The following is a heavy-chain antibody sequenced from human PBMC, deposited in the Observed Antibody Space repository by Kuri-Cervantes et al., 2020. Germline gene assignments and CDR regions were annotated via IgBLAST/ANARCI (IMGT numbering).Heavy chain of an antibody. CDR2: MNPNSGNT. V-gene: IGHV1-8*01. D-gene: IGHD6-13*01. CDR1: GYTFTSYD. CDR3: ARGGYSSSWSNFYYYYYGMDV. Sequence: ASVKVSCKASGYTFTSYDINWVRQATGQGLEWMGWMNPNSGNTGYAQKFQGRVPMTRNTSISTAYMELSSLRSEDTAVYYCARGGYSSSWSNFYYYYYGMDVWGQGTTVTVSS. J-gene: IGHJ6*02.